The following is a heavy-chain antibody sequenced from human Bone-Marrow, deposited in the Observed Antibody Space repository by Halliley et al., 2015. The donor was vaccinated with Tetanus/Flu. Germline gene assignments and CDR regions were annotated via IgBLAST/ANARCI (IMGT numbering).Heavy chain of an antibody. Sequence: GLVKPSQTLSLTCGVSGVSLSDYYWIWLRQSPEKGLEWIGYIYHRGNTNYNPSLESRVTISVDTSKNQFSLNLRSVTAADTAVYYCARRVAGRGTRYYFDYWGQGTLVTVSS. CDR1: GVSLSDYY. J-gene: IGHJ4*02. CDR2: IYHRGNT. D-gene: IGHD6-19*01. CDR3: ARRVAGRGTRYYFDY. V-gene: IGHV4-59*01.